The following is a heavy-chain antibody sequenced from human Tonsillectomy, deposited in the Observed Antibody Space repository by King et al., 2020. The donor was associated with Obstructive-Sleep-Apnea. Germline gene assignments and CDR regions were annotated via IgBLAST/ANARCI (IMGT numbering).Heavy chain of an antibody. V-gene: IGHV4-30-4*01. CDR3: ARGSDEL. J-gene: IGHJ2*01. Sequence: QLQESGPGLVKPSQTLSLTCTVSGGSISSSDFYCSWIRKPPWKGLEWVGCIFYNGSTSYNPSLRRRVAISVGTSKKEFSLKLRSATAADTAVYYCARGSDELWGRGTLVTVSS. CDR1: GGSISSSDFY. CDR2: IFYNGST.